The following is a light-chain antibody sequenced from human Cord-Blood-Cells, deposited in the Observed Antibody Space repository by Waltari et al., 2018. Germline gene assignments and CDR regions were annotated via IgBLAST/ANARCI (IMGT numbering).Light chain of an antibody. CDR2: RNN. V-gene: IGLV1-47*01. Sequence: QSVLTQPPSASGTPGQRVTISCSGSSSNNGRHYVYLYQQLPGTAPKLLIYRNNQRPSGVPDRFSGSKSGTSASLAISGLRSEDEADYYCAAWDDSLSGPVFGGGTKLTVL. CDR1: SSNNGRHY. CDR3: AAWDDSLSGPV. J-gene: IGLJ3*02.